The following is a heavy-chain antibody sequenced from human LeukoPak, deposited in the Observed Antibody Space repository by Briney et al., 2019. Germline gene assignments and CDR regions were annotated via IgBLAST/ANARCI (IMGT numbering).Heavy chain of an antibody. V-gene: IGHV5-51*01. D-gene: IGHD3-22*01. CDR3: ARLYGDYYDSSGYFDY. J-gene: IGHJ4*02. CDR2: IYPGESDT. Sequence: GEALKISCKGSGYSFTSYWLGWGRRMPGKGREWMGIIYPGESDTRYSPSFQGQVTISADKSISTAYLQWSSLKASDTAMYYCARLYGDYYDSSGYFDYWGQGTLVTVSS. CDR1: GYSFTSYW.